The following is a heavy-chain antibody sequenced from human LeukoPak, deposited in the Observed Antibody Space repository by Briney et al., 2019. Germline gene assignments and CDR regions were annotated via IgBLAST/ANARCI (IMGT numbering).Heavy chain of an antibody. D-gene: IGHD1-14*01. CDR2: ISYDGSNK. CDR1: GFTFSSYG. CDR3: ARESGVSGNHFDY. Sequence: GGSLRLSCAASGFTFSSYGMHWVRQAPGKGLEWVAVISYDGSNKYYADSVKGRFTISRDNSKNTLYLQMNSLRAEDTAVYYCARESGVSGNHFDYWGQGTLVTVSS. J-gene: IGHJ4*02. V-gene: IGHV3-30*03.